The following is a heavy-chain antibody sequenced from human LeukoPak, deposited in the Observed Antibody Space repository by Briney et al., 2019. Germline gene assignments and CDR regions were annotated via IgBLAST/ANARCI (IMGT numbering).Heavy chain of an antibody. J-gene: IGHJ5*02. D-gene: IGHD3-10*01. Sequence: ASVKVSCKASGYTFTSYDINWVRQATGQGLEWMGWMNPNSGNTGYAQKFQGRVTMTRNTSISTAYMELSSLRPEDTAVYYCARGPLKGYYGSGSYYHWGQGTLVTVSS. CDR2: MNPNSGNT. V-gene: IGHV1-8*01. CDR3: ARGPLKGYYGSGSYYH. CDR1: GYTFTSYD.